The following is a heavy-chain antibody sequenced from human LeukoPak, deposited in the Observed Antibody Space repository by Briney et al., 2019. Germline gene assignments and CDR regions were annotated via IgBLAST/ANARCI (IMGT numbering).Heavy chain of an antibody. CDR2: IYYSGST. J-gene: IGHJ4*02. V-gene: IGHV4-39*01. D-gene: IGHD4-17*01. CDR3: ALFPRGNGDSRDY. CDR1: GGSISSSSYY. Sequence: PSETLSLTCTVSGGSISSSSYYWGWIRHPPGKGLEWIGSIYYSGSTYYNPSLKSRVTISVDTSKNQFSLKLSSVTAADTAVYYCALFPRGNGDSRDYWGQGTLVTVSS.